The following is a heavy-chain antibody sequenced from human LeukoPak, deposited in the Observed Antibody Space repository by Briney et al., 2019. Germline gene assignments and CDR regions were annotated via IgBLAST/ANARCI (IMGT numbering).Heavy chain of an antibody. D-gene: IGHD5-12*01. CDR2: IYYTGST. J-gene: IGHJ3*02. V-gene: IGHV4-59*01. CDR1: GGSISSSY. Sequence: SETLSLTCTVSGGSISSSYWSWIRQPPGKGLEWIGYIYYTGSTNCNPSLKSRVTISVGTSKNQFSLKLSSVTAADTAVYYCARVEYSGYDYRGAFDIWGQGTMVTISS. CDR3: ARVEYSGYDYRGAFDI.